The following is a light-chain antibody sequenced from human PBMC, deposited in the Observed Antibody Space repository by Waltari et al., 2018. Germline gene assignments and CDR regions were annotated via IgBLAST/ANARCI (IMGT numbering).Light chain of an antibody. CDR3: QSYDSSEHYV. Sequence: NFMLTQPHSVSESPGKTVTISCTRNSGSIATHPMRWYQQRPGSAPTTVIYEDKQRPSGVPDRFSGSIDSSSNSASLTISGLKTEDEADYYCQSYDSSEHYVFGSGTKVTVL. V-gene: IGLV6-57*04. J-gene: IGLJ1*01. CDR1: SGSIATHP. CDR2: EDK.